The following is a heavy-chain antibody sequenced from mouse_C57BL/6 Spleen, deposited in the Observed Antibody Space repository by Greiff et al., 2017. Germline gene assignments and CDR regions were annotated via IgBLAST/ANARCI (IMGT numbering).Heavy chain of an antibody. CDR1: GFSLTSYG. J-gene: IGHJ3*01. CDR2: IWSGGST. V-gene: IGHV2-2*01. CDR3: ARPYYDYEAWFAY. D-gene: IGHD2-4*01. Sequence: QVQLQQSGPGLVQPSQSLSITCTVSGFSLTSYGVHWVRQSPGKGLEWLGVIWSGGSTDYNAAFISRLSISKDNSKSQVFFKMNSLQADDTAIYYCARPYYDYEAWFAYWGQGTLVTVSA.